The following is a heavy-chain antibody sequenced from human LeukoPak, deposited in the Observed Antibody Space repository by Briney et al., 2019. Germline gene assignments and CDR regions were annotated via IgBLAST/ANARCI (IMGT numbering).Heavy chain of an antibody. CDR2: ISYDGSNK. CDR3: ARDYYDSSGYYRLGAFDI. J-gene: IGHJ3*02. CDR1: GFTFSSYA. D-gene: IGHD3-22*01. V-gene: IGHV3-30-3*01. Sequence: GRSLRLSCAASGFTFSSYAMHWVRQAPGKGLEWVAVISYDGSNKYYADSVKGRFTISRDNSKNTLYLQMNSLRAEDTAVYYCARDYYDSSGYYRLGAFDIWGQGTMVTASS.